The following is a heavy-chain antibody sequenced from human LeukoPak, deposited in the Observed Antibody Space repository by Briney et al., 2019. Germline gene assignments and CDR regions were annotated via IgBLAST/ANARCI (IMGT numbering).Heavy chain of an antibody. CDR2: IDQDGSEK. CDR3: ARALYPNAGLFDY. Sequence: GGSLRLSCAASGFSFSTYWMSWVRQAPGKGLEWVANIDQDGSEKLYVDSMKGRFSISRENARNSLYLQMNRLIAEDTAVYYCARALYPNAGLFDYWGQGTLVTVSS. J-gene: IGHJ4*02. V-gene: IGHV3-7*01. CDR1: GFSFSTYW. D-gene: IGHD2-15*01.